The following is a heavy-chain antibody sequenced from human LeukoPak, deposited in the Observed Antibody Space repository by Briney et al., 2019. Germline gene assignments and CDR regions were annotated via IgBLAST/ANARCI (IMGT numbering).Heavy chain of an antibody. CDR1: GRSFSDYY. CDR3: ARLSGYGVGY. J-gene: IGHJ4*02. CDR2: VNHSGRT. V-gene: IGHV4-34*01. Sequence: SETLSLTCAVCGRSFSDYYWTWIRQPPGKGLEWIGEVNHSGRTNYNPSLKSRVTISVDTSKDQFSLKLSSVTAADTAVYYCARLSGYGVGYWGQGTLVTVSS. D-gene: IGHD3-22*01.